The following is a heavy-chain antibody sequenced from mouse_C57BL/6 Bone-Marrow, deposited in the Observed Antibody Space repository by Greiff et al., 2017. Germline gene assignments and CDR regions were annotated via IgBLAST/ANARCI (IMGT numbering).Heavy chain of an antibody. CDR1: GYTFTSYW. CDR2: IYPGNSDT. V-gene: IGHV1-5*01. J-gene: IGHJ3*01. Sequence: EVQLQQSGTVLARPGASVKMSCKTSGYTFTSYWMHWVKQRPGQGLEWIGAIYPGNSDTSYNQKFKGKAKLTAVTSASTAYMELSSLTNEDSAVYYCQVLYNGRDWFACWGQGTLVTVSA. D-gene: IGHD1-1*01. CDR3: QVLYNGRDWFAC.